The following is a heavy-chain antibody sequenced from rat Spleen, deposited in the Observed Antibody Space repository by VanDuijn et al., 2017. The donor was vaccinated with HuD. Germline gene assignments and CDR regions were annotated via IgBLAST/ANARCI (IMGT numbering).Heavy chain of an antibody. CDR2: MWRSGST. D-gene: IGHD1-12*02. CDR3: ARGDYYYDGTYYYDWFAY. V-gene: IGHV2-45*01. J-gene: IGHJ3*01. CDR1: GFSLINYS. Sequence: QVQLMESGPGLVQPSETLSLTCTVSGFSLINYSVHWVRQPPGKGLEWVGVMWRSGSTEYNSALKSRLSISKDTSKSQVFLKMNSLQTEDTATYYCARGDYYYDGTYYYDWFAYWGQGTLVTVSS.